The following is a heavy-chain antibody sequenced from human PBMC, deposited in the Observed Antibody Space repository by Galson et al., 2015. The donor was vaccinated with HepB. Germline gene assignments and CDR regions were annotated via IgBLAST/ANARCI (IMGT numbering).Heavy chain of an antibody. Sequence: SLRLSCAASGFTFRSYAIHWVRQAPGKGLEWVAVISYDGSNEDYADSVKGRFTISRDNSRNTVYLQMNRLTTEDTAVYYCTRDSWNFGSPPYFLDYWGQGTLVTVSS. D-gene: IGHD3-10*01. J-gene: IGHJ4*02. V-gene: IGHV3-30*01. CDR1: GFTFRSYA. CDR2: ISYDGSNE. CDR3: TRDSWNFGSPPYFLDY.